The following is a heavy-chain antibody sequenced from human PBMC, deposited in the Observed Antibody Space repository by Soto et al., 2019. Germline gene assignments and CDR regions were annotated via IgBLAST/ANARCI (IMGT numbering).Heavy chain of an antibody. CDR3: ARDQGGTEYYYGSGSYYKSSWFDP. CDR1: GYTFTSYY. V-gene: IGHV1-46*03. D-gene: IGHD3-10*01. CDR2: INPSGGST. J-gene: IGHJ5*02. Sequence: ASVKVSCTASGYTFTSYYMHWVRQAPGQGLEWMGIINPSGGSTSYAQKFQGRVTMTRDTSTSTVYMELSSLRSEDTAVYYCARDQGGTEYYYGSGSYYKSSWFDPWGQGTLVTVSS.